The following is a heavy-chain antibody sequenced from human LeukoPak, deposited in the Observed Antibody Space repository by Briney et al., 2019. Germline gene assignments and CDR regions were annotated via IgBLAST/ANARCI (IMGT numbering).Heavy chain of an antibody. CDR1: GYSFTSYW. CDR3: ARRSGSYFDY. V-gene: IGHV5-51*01. Sequence: GESLKISCKGSGYSFTSYWIGWVRQMPGKRLEWMVIIHPGDSDTRYSPSFQGQVTISADKSISTAYLQWNSLKASDTAMYYCARRSGSYFDYWGQGTLVTVSS. CDR2: IHPGDSDT. D-gene: IGHD1-26*01. J-gene: IGHJ4*02.